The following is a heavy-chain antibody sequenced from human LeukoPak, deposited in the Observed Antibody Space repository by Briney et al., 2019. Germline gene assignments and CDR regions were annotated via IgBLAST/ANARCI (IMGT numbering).Heavy chain of an antibody. CDR2: IYYSGST. CDR1: GGSISSSSYY. J-gene: IGHJ6*02. D-gene: IGHD3-10*01. V-gene: IGHV4-39*07. Sequence: SETLSLTCTVSGGSISSSSYYWGWIRQPPGKGLEWIGSIYYSGSTYYNPSLKSRVTISVDTSKNQFSLKLSSVTAADTAVYYCARGRGIWFGEGSKPTYYYGMDVWGQGTTVTVSS. CDR3: ARGRGIWFGEGSKPTYYYGMDV.